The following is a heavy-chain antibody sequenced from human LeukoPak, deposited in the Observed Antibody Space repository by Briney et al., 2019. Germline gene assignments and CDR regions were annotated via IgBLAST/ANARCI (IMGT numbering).Heavy chain of an antibody. V-gene: IGHV3-66*01. Sequence: GGSLRLSCAASGFTVSSNYMSWVRQAPGKGLEWFAVIYSGDSTYYADSVKGRFAISRDNTKNTLNLQMNSLRVEDTAVYYCARDEEGYCSGGSCYPRWLDWGQGTPATVSS. CDR2: IYSGDST. D-gene: IGHD2-15*01. J-gene: IGHJ4*02. CDR1: GFTVSSNY. CDR3: ARDEEGYCSGGSCYPRWLD.